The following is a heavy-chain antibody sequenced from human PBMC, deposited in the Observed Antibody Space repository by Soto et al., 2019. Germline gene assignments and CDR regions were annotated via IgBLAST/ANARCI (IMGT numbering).Heavy chain of an antibody. CDR1: GGSISSSSYY. Sequence: SETLSLTCTVSGGSISSSSYYWGWIRQPPGKGLEWIGSIYYSGSTYCNPSLKSRVTISVDTSKNQLSLKLSSVTAADTAVYYCARRITGTTLDYYYYGMDVWGQGTTVTVSS. CDR2: IYYSGST. D-gene: IGHD1-7*01. J-gene: IGHJ6*02. CDR3: ARRITGTTLDYYYYGMDV. V-gene: IGHV4-39*01.